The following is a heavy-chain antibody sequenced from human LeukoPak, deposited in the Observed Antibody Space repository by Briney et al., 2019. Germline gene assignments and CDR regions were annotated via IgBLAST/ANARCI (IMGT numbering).Heavy chain of an antibody. J-gene: IGHJ4*02. CDR1: EYTFTRYY. D-gene: IGHD3-10*01. V-gene: IGHV1-2*02. CDR3: ARELITMVRGVPLRWYYFDY. Sequence: ASVKVSCKASEYTFTRYYMHWVRQAPGQGLEWMGWINPNSGGTNYAQKFQGRVTMTRDTSISTAYMELSRLRSDDTAVYYCARELITMVRGVPLRWYYFDYWGQGTLVTVSS. CDR2: INPNSGGT.